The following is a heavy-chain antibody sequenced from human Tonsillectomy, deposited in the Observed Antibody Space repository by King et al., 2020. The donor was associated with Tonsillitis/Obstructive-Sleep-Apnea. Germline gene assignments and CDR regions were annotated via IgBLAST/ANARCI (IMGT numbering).Heavy chain of an antibody. CDR2: IYYSGST. CDR1: GGSISSYY. J-gene: IGHJ6*02. CDR3: ARQKVGSTSWSYYYYYGMDV. Sequence: LQLQESGPGLVKPSETLSLTCTVSGGSISSYYWSWIRQPPGKGLEWIGYIYYSGSTNYNPSLKSRVTISVDTSKNQFSLKLSCVTAADTAVYYCARQKVGSTSWSYYYYYGMDVWGHGTTVTVSS. D-gene: IGHD2-2*01. V-gene: IGHV4-59*08.